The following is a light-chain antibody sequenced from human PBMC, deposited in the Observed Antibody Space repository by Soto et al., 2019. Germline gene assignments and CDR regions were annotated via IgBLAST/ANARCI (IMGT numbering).Light chain of an antibody. J-gene: IGKJ4*01. CDR2: GAS. CDR1: QSVSSSY. Sequence: EIVLTQSPGTLSLSPGERATLSCRASQSVSSSYLAWYQQKPGQAPRLLIYGASSRATGIPDRFSGSGSGTDFTLTINNLQPEDSATYYCQQYNIYPLTFGGGTKVEIK. V-gene: IGKV3-20*01. CDR3: QQYNIYPLT.